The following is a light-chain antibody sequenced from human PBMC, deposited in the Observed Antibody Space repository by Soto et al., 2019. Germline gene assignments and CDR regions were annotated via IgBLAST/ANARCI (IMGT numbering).Light chain of an antibody. CDR1: QSVSSSY. CDR3: QQYGSSPGIT. Sequence: ENLLSPSPRTLSFSPRGKATPSLRASQSVSSSYLAWYQQKPGQAPRLLIYGASSRATGIPDRFSGSGSGTDFTLTISRLEPEDFAVYYCQQYGSSPGITFGQGTRLEIK. V-gene: IGKV3-20*01. CDR2: GAS. J-gene: IGKJ5*01.